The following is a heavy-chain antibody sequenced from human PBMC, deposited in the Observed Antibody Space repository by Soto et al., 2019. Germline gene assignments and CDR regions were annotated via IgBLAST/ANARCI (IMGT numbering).Heavy chain of an antibody. CDR2: INPSGGST. Sequence: ASVKGSCKASGYTFTSYYMHWVRQAPGQGLEWMGIINPSGGSTSYAQKFQGRVTMTRDTSTSTVYMELSSLRSEDTAVYYCARVPMVRGPRGWFDPWGQGTLVTVSS. V-gene: IGHV1-46*01. CDR1: GYTFTSYY. D-gene: IGHD3-10*01. CDR3: ARVPMVRGPRGWFDP. J-gene: IGHJ5*02.